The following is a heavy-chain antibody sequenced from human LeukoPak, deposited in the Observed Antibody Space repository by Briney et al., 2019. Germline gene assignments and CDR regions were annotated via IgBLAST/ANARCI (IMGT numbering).Heavy chain of an antibody. Sequence: ASVKVSCRASGYTFTSYDINWVRQATGQGLEWMGWMNSNSGNTGYAQKFQGRVTITRNTSVSTAYMELSSLRSEDTAVYYCAISNYCSSTSCYTRTPRYNWFDPWGQGTLVTVSS. D-gene: IGHD2-2*02. V-gene: IGHV1-8*03. J-gene: IGHJ5*02. CDR1: GYTFTSYD. CDR3: AISNYCSSTSCYTRTPRYNWFDP. CDR2: MNSNSGNT.